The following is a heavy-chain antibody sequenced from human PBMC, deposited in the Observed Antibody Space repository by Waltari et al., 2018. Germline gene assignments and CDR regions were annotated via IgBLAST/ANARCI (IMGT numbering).Heavy chain of an antibody. CDR1: GGSISSSTHY. CDR3: RAYSRGTTLGP. J-gene: IGHJ4*01. D-gene: IGHD5-18*01. V-gene: IGHV4-39*01. CDR2: VFSGGNT. Sequence: QLQLQESGPGLVNPAETLSLTCPVSGGSISSSTHYWAWIRQPPGKGLEWIGSVFSGGNTYYNPSLKSRVTTSVDTSKNQFSLELSSVTAADTAVYYCRAYSRGTTLGPWGHGTLVTVSS.